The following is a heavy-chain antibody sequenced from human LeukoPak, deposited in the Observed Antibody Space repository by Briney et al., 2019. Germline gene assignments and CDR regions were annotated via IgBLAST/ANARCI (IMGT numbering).Heavy chain of an antibody. CDR3: ASEITVTAATTDY. D-gene: IGHD2-2*01. J-gene: IGHJ4*02. CDR1: GFTFSSYS. V-gene: IGHV3-21*01. CDR2: ISSSSSYI. Sequence: PGGSLRLSCAASGFTFSSYSMNWVRQAPGKGLEWVSSISSSSSYIYYADSVKGRFTISRDNAKNSLYLQMNSLRAEDTAVYYCASEITVTAATTDYWGQGTLVTVSS.